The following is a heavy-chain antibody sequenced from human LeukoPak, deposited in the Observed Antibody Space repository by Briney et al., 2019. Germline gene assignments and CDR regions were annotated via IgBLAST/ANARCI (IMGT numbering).Heavy chain of an antibody. CDR1: GGSISSYY. D-gene: IGHD1-1*01. J-gene: IGHJ5*02. CDR2: IYHSGIA. CDR3: ARAVQASLQPRFDP. V-gene: IGHV4-59*06. Sequence: SETLSLTCTVSGGSISSYYWSWIRQPAGKGLEWIGYIYHSGIAYYHPSLKSRVSISVDTSKNRFSLNLNFVTVADTAVYYCARAVQASLQPRFDPWGQGTLVTVSS.